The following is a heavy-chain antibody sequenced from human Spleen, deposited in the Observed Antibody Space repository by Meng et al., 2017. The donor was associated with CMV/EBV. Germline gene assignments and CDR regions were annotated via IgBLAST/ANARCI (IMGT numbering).Heavy chain of an antibody. J-gene: IGHJ5*01. CDR1: GFSFSSYD. D-gene: IGHD2-2*01. Sequence: GGSLRLSCAASGFSFSSYDMHWVRQAPGKGLEWVAVTPYDGSNKHYADSVKGRFTISRDNSKNTVYLQMNSLRGEDTAVYYCARGWGGDVVVVPGGVPAFYFDSWGHGTLVTVSS. CDR2: TPYDGSNK. CDR3: ARGWGGDVVVVPGGVPAFYFDS. V-gene: IGHV3-30-3*01.